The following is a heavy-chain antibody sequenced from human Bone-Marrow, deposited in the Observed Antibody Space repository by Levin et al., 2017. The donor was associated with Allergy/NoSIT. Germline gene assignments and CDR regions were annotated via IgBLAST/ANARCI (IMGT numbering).Heavy chain of an antibody. D-gene: IGHD6-19*01. CDR1: GLSFSSYA. CDR2: ISGGGDKT. V-gene: IGHV3-23*01. CDR3: GRDWGVAVAGISYYFDV. J-gene: IGHJ4*02. Sequence: GGSLRLSCAASGLSFSSYAMSWVRQAPGKGLEWVTAISGGGDKTYYAASVKGRFTISRDNSKNTLSLEMNSLRVEDTAEYYCGRDWGVAVAGISYYFDVWGQGTLVTVSS.